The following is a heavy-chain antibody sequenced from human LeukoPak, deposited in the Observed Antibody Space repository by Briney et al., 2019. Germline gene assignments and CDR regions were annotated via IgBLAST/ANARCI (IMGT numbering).Heavy chain of an antibody. CDR1: GYTFTGYD. CDR3: TRGYEQVPDY. D-gene: IGHD1-14*01. CDR2: INPNSGGT. Sequence: ASVKVSCKASGYTFTGYDMHWVRQAPGQGLEWMGWINPNSGGTYYAQKFQGRVPMTRDTSISTAYMELSRLRSDDTAVYYCTRGYEQVPDYWGQGSLVTVSS. V-gene: IGHV1-2*02. J-gene: IGHJ4*02.